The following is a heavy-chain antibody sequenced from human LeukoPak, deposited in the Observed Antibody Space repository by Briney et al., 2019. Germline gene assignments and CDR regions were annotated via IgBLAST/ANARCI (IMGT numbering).Heavy chain of an antibody. CDR1: GGTFSSYA. CDR3: AREGYCSGGSCYSLTHVSFDY. J-gene: IGHJ4*02. D-gene: IGHD2-15*01. V-gene: IGHV1-69*04. CDR2: IIPILGIA. Sequence: SVKVSYKASGGTFSSYAISWVRQAPGQGLEWMGRIIPILGIANYAQKFQGRVTITADKSTSTAYMELSSLRSEDTAVYYCAREGYCSGGSCYSLTHVSFDYWGQGTLVTVSS.